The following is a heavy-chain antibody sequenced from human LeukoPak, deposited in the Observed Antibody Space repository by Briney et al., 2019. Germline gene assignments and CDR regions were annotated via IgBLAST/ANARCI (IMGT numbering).Heavy chain of an antibody. V-gene: IGHV3-74*01. J-gene: IGHJ4*02. CDR3: AVKGGFNDWDAPFDY. CDR2: INGDGSST. CDR1: GFTFRSYW. D-gene: IGHD3-9*01. Sequence: GGSLRLSWAAAGFTFRSYWMHWVRQAPGKGLVWVSRINGDGSSTSYADSVRGRFTISRDNGKKELYLQMNSLGAEDTAVYYCAVKGGFNDWDAPFDYWGQGTLVTVSS.